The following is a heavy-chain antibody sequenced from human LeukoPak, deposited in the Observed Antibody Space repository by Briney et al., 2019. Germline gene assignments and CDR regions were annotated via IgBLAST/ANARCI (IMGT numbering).Heavy chain of an antibody. Sequence: ASVKVSCKASGYTFTSYGISWVRQAPGQGLEWMGWISAYNGNTNYAQKLQGRVTMTTDTSTSTAYMELRSLRSEDTAVYYCARDLSVSGWSAWFDPWGQGTLVTVSS. CDR3: ARDLSVSGWSAWFDP. D-gene: IGHD6-19*01. J-gene: IGHJ5*02. V-gene: IGHV1-18*01. CDR1: GYTFTSYG. CDR2: ISAYNGNT.